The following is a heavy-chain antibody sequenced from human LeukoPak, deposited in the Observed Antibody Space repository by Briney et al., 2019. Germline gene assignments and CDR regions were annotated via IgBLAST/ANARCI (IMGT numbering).Heavy chain of an antibody. CDR2: ISGSGGST. D-gene: IGHD1/OR15-1a*01. Sequence: GGSLRLSCAASGFTFTNYVMTWVRQAPGKGLEWVSAISGSGGSTYYADSVKGRFTVSRDDSKNTVYLQMNSLRAEDTAVYYCARGNWNKLEVFDYWGQGTLVTVSS. V-gene: IGHV3-23*01. CDR3: ARGNWNKLEVFDY. CDR1: GFTFTNYV. J-gene: IGHJ4*02.